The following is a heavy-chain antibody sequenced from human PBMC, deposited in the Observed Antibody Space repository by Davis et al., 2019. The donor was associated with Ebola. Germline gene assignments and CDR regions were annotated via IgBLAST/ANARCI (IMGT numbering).Heavy chain of an antibody. CDR1: GFTFSSYA. V-gene: IGHV3-30-3*01. Sequence: GESLKISCAASGFTFSSYAMHWVRQAPGKGLEWVAVISYVGSNKYYADSVKGRFTISRDNSKNTLYLQMNSLRAEDTAVYYCASGTAAWFWGQGTLVTVSS. CDR2: ISYVGSNK. J-gene: IGHJ4*02. CDR3: ASGTAAWF. D-gene: IGHD1-14*01.